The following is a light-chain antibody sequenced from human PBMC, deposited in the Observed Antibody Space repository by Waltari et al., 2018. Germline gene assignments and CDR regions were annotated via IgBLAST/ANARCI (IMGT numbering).Light chain of an antibody. V-gene: IGKV1-39*01. J-gene: IGKJ1*01. Sequence: DIQLTQSPSSLSASVGDRVTITCRASQTISRYFNLYQQKPGKAPNLLIYAASSLQSGVPSRCSGSGSGRDFTLIITSLQPEDCATYYWQQSYSFTRTFGQGTTVEMK. CDR1: QTISRY. CDR2: AAS. CDR3: QQSYSFTRT.